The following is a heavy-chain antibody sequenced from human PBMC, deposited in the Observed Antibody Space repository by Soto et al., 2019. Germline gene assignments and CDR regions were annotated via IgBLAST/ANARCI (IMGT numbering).Heavy chain of an antibody. J-gene: IGHJ2*01. Sequence: QVQLVQSGAEVKKPGSSVTVSCKASGGTFSSDTMSWVRQAPGEGLEWMGGIIPIFGTANYAQKFQGRVTITADESTSTAYMELSSLRSDDTAVYYCARGNHRWLQLWYFDLWGRGTLVTVSS. D-gene: IGHD5-12*01. CDR2: IIPIFGTA. CDR3: ARGNHRWLQLWYFDL. V-gene: IGHV1-69*12. CDR1: GGTFSSDT.